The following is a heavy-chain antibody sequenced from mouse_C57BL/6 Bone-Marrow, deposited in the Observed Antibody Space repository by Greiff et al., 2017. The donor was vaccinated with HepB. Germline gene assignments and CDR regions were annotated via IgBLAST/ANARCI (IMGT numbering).Heavy chain of an antibody. CDR1: GYTFTDYE. Sequence: LQESGAELVRPGASVTLSCKASGYTFTDYEMHWVKQTPVHGLEWIGAIDPETGGTAYNQKFKGKAILTADKSSSTAYMELRSLTSEDSAVYYCTRCAYYYAMDYWGQGTSVTVSS. CDR2: IDPETGGT. CDR3: TRCAYYYAMDY. J-gene: IGHJ4*01. V-gene: IGHV1-15*01.